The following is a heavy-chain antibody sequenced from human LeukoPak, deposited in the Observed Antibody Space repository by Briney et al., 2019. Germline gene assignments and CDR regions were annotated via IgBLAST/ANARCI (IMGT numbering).Heavy chain of an antibody. J-gene: IGHJ4*02. Sequence: ASVKVSCTASGYTFTRYGITWVRQAPGQGLEWMGWISTYDGDTYYAQKFQGRVTMTRDTSTSTAYMELRGLRSDDTALYYCARDVLNRCIGGICPIDDWGQGTLVTVSS. CDR1: GYTFTRYG. V-gene: IGHV1-18*04. CDR3: ARDVLNRCIGGICPIDD. D-gene: IGHD2-15*01. CDR2: ISTYDGDT.